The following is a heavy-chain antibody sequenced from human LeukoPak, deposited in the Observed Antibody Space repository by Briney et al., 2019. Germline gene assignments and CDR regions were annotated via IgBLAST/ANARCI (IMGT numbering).Heavy chain of an antibody. J-gene: IGHJ4*02. V-gene: IGHV1-18*01. CDR3: ARGEGAGDY. Sequence: ASXXVSXXASGXTFTSYGMSWVRXXPGQXXEWMGWISVYSGNAHYTQKLQGRVTMTTDTSTSTAYMDLRSLRSDDTAVYYCARGEGAGDYWGQGTLVTVSS. CDR1: GXTFTSYG. D-gene: IGHD4/OR15-4a*01. CDR2: ISVYSGNA.